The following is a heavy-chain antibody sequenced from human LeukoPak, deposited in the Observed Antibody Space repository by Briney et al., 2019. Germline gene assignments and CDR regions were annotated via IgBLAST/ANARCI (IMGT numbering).Heavy chain of an antibody. V-gene: IGHV4-4*07. CDR1: GGSTSSYY. Sequence: SETLSLTCTVSGGSTSSYYWSWIRQPAGKGLEWIGRIYTSGSTNYNPSLKSRVTMSVDTSKNQFSLKLSSVTAADTAVYYCARDRGYSGYLNAFDIWGQGTMVTVSS. CDR3: ARDRGYSGYLNAFDI. J-gene: IGHJ3*02. CDR2: IYTSGST. D-gene: IGHD5-12*01.